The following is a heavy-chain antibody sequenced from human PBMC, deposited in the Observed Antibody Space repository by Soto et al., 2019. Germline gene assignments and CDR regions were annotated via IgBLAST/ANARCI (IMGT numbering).Heavy chain of an antibody. V-gene: IGHV4-30-4*01. Sequence: QVQLQESGPGLVKPSQTLSLTCTVSGGSINSGDYHWTWIRQFPGKGLEWIGGIYYSASTYYNPALVSRITISLDTSKNQFSLKLTSVTAADTAVYYCARDSRTPSGGMDVWGHGTTVTVSS. CDR2: IYYSAST. CDR1: GGSINSGDYH. J-gene: IGHJ6*02. CDR3: ARDSRTPSGGMDV.